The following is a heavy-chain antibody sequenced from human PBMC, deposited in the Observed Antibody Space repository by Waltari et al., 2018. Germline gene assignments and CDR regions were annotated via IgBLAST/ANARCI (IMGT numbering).Heavy chain of an antibody. CDR3: ARGLVWGYYYYYMDV. D-gene: IGHD3-16*01. V-gene: IGHV4-34*01. CDR2: INHSGST. Sequence: QVQLQQWGAGLLKPSETLSLTCAVYGGSFSGYYWSWIRQPPGTGLEWIGEINHSGSTNYNPSLKSRVTISVDTSKNQFSLKLSSVTAADTAVYYCARGLVWGYYYYYMDVWGKGTTVTVSS. CDR1: GGSFSGYY. J-gene: IGHJ6*03.